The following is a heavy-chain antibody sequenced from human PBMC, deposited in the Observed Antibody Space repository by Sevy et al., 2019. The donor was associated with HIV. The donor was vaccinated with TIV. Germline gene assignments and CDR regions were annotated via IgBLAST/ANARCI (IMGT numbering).Heavy chain of an antibody. D-gene: IGHD1-20*01. CDR3: ARVGFNWNDVDY. Sequence: SETLSLTCTVSGGPISSYYWSWIRQPPGKGLEWIGFIYYSGSTNYNPSLKSRVTISVDTSENQFSLKLSSVTAADTAVYYCARVGFNWNDVDYWGQGTLVTVSS. V-gene: IGHV4-59*01. J-gene: IGHJ4*02. CDR2: IYYSGST. CDR1: GGPISSYY.